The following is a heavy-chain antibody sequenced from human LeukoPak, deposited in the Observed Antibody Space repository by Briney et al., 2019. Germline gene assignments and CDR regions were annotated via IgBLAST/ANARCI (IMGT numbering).Heavy chain of an antibody. D-gene: IGHD6-19*01. CDR3: AREAGIAVAGL. CDR1: GYSISSGYY. J-gene: IGHJ4*02. V-gene: IGHV4-38-2*02. CDR2: IYHSGST. Sequence: SETLSLTCTVSGYSISSGYYWGWIRQPPGKGLEWIGSIYHSGSTYYNPSLKSRVTISVDTSKNQFSLKLSSVTAADTAVYYCAREAGIAVAGLWGQGTLVTVSS.